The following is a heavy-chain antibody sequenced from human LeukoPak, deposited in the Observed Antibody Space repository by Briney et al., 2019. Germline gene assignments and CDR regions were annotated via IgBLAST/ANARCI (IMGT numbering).Heavy chain of an antibody. D-gene: IGHD6-13*01. CDR1: GYIFSDYW. CDR3: ARLTSSWSFDY. V-gene: IGHV5-51*01. Sequence: GESLKISCKGSGYIFSDYWINWVRQMPGKGLEWMGIISPDGSDTRYSPSFQGQVTISADKSITTAYLQWSSLKASDTAMYYCARLTSSWSFDYWGQGTLVTVSS. CDR2: ISPDGSDT. J-gene: IGHJ4*02.